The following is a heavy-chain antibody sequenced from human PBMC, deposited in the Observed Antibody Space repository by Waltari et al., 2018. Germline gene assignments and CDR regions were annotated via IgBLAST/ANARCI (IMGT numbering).Heavy chain of an antibody. J-gene: IGHJ3*02. V-gene: IGHV5-51*01. CDR2: IYPGDSDT. D-gene: IGHD6-19*01. CDR1: GYSFTSYW. CDR3: ARPNSVAGRAFDI. Sequence: EVQLVQSGAEVKKPGESLKISCKGSGYSFTSYWIGWVRQMPGKGLEWMGIIYPGDSDTRYSPSFQGQGTSSADKSISTAYLQWSSLKASDTAMYYCARPNSVAGRAFDIWGQGTMVTVSS.